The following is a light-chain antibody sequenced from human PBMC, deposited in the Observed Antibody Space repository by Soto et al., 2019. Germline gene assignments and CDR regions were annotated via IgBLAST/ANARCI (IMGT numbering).Light chain of an antibody. CDR2: GSS. Sequence: EIVLTQSPGTLSLSPGERATLSCRASQSVSSSYLAWYQQQPGQAPRLLIYGSSNGATVISARFSSSGSGTFFTLTISILEPEYVAVYYWQQYATSRTFGQGTTVEIK. V-gene: IGKV3-20*01. CDR3: QQYATSRT. J-gene: IGKJ1*01. CDR1: QSVSSSY.